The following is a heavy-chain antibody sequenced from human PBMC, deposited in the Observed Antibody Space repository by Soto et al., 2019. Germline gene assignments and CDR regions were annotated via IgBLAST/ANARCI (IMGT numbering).Heavy chain of an antibody. CDR3: ARDRDDYGSGNYYNRIDF. CDR2: IIPIFGTP. D-gene: IGHD3-10*01. V-gene: IGHV1-69*01. Sequence: QVQLVQSGAEVKTPGCSVKVSCKASGGIFRTYAISWLRRAPGQGLEWMVGIIPIFGTPNYAQRFQGRVTITADESTSTACMELSRLRSEDTAVYYCARDRDDYGSGNYYNRIDFWGQGALVTVSS. CDR1: GGIFRTYA. J-gene: IGHJ4*02.